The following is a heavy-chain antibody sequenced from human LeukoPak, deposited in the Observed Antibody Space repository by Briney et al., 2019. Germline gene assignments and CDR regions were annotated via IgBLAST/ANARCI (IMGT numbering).Heavy chain of an antibody. Sequence: ASVKVSCKASGYTFTGYYMHWVRQAPGQGLEWMGRINPNSGGTNYAQKFQGRVTMTRDTSISTAYMELSRLRYDDTAVYYCARANWNYVWFDPWGQGTLVTVSS. J-gene: IGHJ5*02. CDR2: INPNSGGT. V-gene: IGHV1-2*06. CDR1: GYTFTGYY. CDR3: ARANWNYVWFDP. D-gene: IGHD1-7*01.